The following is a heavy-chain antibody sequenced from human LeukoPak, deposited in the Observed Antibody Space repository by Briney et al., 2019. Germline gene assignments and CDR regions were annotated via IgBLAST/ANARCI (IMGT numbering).Heavy chain of an antibody. CDR2: IYYSGST. V-gene: IGHV4-59*01. CDR3: ARDNWNYGSSMDV. CDR1: GGSFSGYY. Sequence: TSETLSLTCAVYGGSFSGYYWSWIRQPPGKGLEWIGYIYYSGSTNYNPSLKSRVTISVDTSKNQFSLKLSSVTAADTAVYYCARDNWNYGSSMDVWGQGTTVTVSS. J-gene: IGHJ6*02. D-gene: IGHD1-7*01.